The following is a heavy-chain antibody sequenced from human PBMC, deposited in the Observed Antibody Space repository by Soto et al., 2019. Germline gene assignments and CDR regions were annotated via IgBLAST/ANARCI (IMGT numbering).Heavy chain of an antibody. D-gene: IGHD1-7*01. J-gene: IGHJ4*02. CDR1: GGSFTSNNW. V-gene: IGHV4-4*02. CDR2: IYRTGST. CDR3: ASRDPGTSVDY. Sequence: SETLSLTCAVSGGSFTSNNWWTSVRQPPLQGLEWIGEIYRTGSTNYNPSLKSRVTISLDKSENQFSLKVTSLTAADTAVYYCASRDPGTSVDYSGQGTLVTVPS.